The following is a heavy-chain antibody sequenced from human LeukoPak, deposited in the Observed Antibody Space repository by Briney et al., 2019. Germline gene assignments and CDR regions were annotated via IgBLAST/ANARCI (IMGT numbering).Heavy chain of an antibody. CDR3: ARRKKTTVKSGDAFDI. CDR2: TYYSGST. CDR1: GGSISSYY. V-gene: IGHV4-59*01. Sequence: PSETLSLTCTVSGGSISSYYRSWIRQPPGKGLEWIGYTYYSGSTNYNPSLKSRVTISVDTSKNHFSLKLSSVTAADTAVYYCARRKKTTVKSGDAFDIWGQGTMVTVSS. J-gene: IGHJ3*02. D-gene: IGHD4-17*01.